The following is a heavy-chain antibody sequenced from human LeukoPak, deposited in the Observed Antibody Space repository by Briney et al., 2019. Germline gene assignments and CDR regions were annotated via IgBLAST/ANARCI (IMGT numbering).Heavy chain of an antibody. D-gene: IGHD4-17*01. V-gene: IGHV3-30*02. CDR3: AKVAVTKGHDAFDI. CDR2: IRYDGSNK. CDR1: RFTFSSYG. Sequence: GGSLRLFCAASRFTFSSYGMHWVRQAPGKGLEWVAFIRYDGSNKYYADSVKGRFTISRDNSKNTLYLQMNSLRAEDTAVYYCAKVAVTKGHDAFDIWGQGTMVTVSS. J-gene: IGHJ3*02.